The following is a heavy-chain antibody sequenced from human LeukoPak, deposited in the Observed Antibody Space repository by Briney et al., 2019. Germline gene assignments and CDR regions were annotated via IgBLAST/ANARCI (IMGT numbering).Heavy chain of an antibody. V-gene: IGHV1-3*01. CDR2: ISAGYGNT. CDR1: GYTFTRYA. D-gene: IGHD1-26*01. Sequence: AAVKDSCKASGYTFTRYAIHWVRPAAGERLEGDGWISAGYGNTKKSQIFQGRVNFISNTSQTTAFMELDSLRSEDAAEYYCARDSGSGNNDYWGQGTLVTVSS. J-gene: IGHJ4*02. CDR3: ARDSGSGNNDY.